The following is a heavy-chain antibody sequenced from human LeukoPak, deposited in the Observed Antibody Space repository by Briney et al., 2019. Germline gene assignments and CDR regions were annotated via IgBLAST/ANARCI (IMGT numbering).Heavy chain of an antibody. J-gene: IGHJ4*02. D-gene: IGHD6-13*01. Sequence: GGTLRLSCAASGFTFSSYGMSWVRQAPGKGLEWVSAISGSGGSTYYADSVKGRFTISRDNSKNTLYPQMNSLRAEDTAVYYCAKERCSSSWYTGFDYWGQGTLVTVSS. CDR2: ISGSGGST. V-gene: IGHV3-23*01. CDR1: GFTFSSYG. CDR3: AKERCSSSWYTGFDY.